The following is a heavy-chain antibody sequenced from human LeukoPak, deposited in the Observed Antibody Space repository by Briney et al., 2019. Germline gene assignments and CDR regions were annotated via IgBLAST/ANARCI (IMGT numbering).Heavy chain of an antibody. CDR3: ARQIRIAVALFDY. CDR1: GYSISSGYY. CDR2: IYHSEST. V-gene: IGHV4-38-2*02. D-gene: IGHD6-19*01. J-gene: IGHJ4*02. Sequence: SETLSLTCTVSGYSISSGYYWGWIRQPPGKGLEWIGNIYHSESTYYNPSLKSRVTISVDTSKNQFSLKLSSVTAADTAVYYCARQIRIAVALFDYWGQGTLVTVSS.